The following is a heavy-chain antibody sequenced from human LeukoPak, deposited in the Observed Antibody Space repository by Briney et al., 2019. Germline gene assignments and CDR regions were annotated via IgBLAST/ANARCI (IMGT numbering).Heavy chain of an antibody. V-gene: IGHV4-39*01. J-gene: IGHJ4*02. D-gene: IGHD1-26*01. CDR3: ARQFYSGSYWPGFDY. CDR1: GGSISSSSYY. Sequence: SETLSLTCTVSGGSISSSSYYWGWIRQPPGKGLEWIGSIYYSGSTYYNPSLKSRVTISVDTSKNQFSLKLSSVTAADTAVYYCARQFYSGSYWPGFDYWGQGTLVTVSS. CDR2: IYYSGST.